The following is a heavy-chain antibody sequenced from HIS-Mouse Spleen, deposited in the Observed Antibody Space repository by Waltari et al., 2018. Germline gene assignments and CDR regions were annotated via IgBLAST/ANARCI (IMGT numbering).Heavy chain of an antibody. CDR1: GVSSSSSSYY. CDR3: AREIPYSSSWYDWYFDL. V-gene: IGHV4-39*07. D-gene: IGHD6-13*01. CDR2: ISYSGST. J-gene: IGHJ2*01. Sequence: QLQLQESGPGLVKPSETLSLTCTVSGVSSSSSSYYWGWIRQPPGKGLEWIGSISYSGSTYYNPSLKSRVTISVDTSKNQFSLKLSSVTAADTAVYYCAREIPYSSSWYDWYFDLWGRGTLVTVSS.